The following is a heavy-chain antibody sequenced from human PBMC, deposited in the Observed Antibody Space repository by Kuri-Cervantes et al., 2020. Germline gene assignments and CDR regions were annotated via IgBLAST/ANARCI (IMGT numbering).Heavy chain of an antibody. D-gene: IGHD3-22*01. CDR2: VNRGSSDI. Sequence: GGSLRLSCAASGFTLNNYHMSWVRQAPGKGLEWVSYVNRGSSDILYSDSVKGRFTISRDNAKNSLYLQMNSLRAEDTAVYYCARDLSDDSSGSDYWGQGTLVTVSS. CDR3: ARDLSDDSSGSDY. CDR1: GFTLNNYH. J-gene: IGHJ4*02. V-gene: IGHV3-48*01.